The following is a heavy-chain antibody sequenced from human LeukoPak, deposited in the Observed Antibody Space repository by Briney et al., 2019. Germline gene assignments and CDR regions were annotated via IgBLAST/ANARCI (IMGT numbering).Heavy chain of an antibody. D-gene: IGHD3-10*01. CDR1: GGSISSSSYY. CDR2: IYYSGST. J-gene: IGHJ3*02. V-gene: IGHV4-39*01. CDR3: ARIGPRKERGAFDI. Sequence: SETLSPTCTVSGGSISSSSYYWGRIRQPPGKGLEWIGSIYYSGSTYYNPSLKSRVTISVDTSKNQFSLKLSSVTAADTAVYYCARIGPRKERGAFDIWGQGTMVTVSS.